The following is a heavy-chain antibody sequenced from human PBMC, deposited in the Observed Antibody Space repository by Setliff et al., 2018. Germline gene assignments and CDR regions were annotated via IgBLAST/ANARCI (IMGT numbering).Heavy chain of an antibody. V-gene: IGHV4-39*07. CDR1: GGSISSSSYY. CDR3: ASVVEDYYDSSGYFLPSYYFDY. CDR2: IYYSGST. D-gene: IGHD3-22*01. J-gene: IGHJ4*02. Sequence: SETLSLTCTVSGGSISSSSYYWGWIRQPPGKGLEWIGSIYYSGSTYYNPSLKSRVTISGDTSKNQFSLKLSSVTAADTAVYYCASVVEDYYDSSGYFLPSYYFDYWGQGTLFTVSS.